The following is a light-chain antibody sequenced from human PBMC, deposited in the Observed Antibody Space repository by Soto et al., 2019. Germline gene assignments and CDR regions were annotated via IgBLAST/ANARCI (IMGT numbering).Light chain of an antibody. CDR1: QSIAYW. CDR3: QQYNRFSQT. V-gene: IGKV1-5*01. CDR2: AAS. J-gene: IGKJ4*02. Sequence: DIQMTQSPSRLSASVGDRVTITCRASQSIAYWLAWYQQKPGKAPNLLIYAASTLETGVPSRFSGSGYGKEFNLPIASLQPDGSGTYYCQQYNRFSQTFGRGTKVEIK.